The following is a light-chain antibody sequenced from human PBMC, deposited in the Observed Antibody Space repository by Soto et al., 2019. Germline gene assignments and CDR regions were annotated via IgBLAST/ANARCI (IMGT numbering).Light chain of an antibody. CDR1: SSDVGSYNL. Sequence: LTQPASVSGSPGQSITISCTGTSSDVGSYNLVSWYQQHPGKAPKLMIYEGSKRPSGVSNRFSGSKSGNTASLTISGLQAEDEADYYCCSYAGSSTLVFGTGTKVTVL. V-gene: IGLV2-23*01. CDR3: CSYAGSSTLV. J-gene: IGLJ1*01. CDR2: EGS.